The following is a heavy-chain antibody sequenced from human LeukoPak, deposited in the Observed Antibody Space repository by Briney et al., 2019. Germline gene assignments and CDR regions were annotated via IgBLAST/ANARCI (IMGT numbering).Heavy chain of an antibody. CDR1: GYSFTSYW. CDR3: AIRLNYYDSSGYYQGY. D-gene: IGHD3-22*01. Sequence: GESLKISCKGSGYSFTSYWISWVRQMPGKGLEWMGRIDPSDSYTNYSPSFQGHITISADKSISTAYLQWSSLKASDTAMYYCAIRLNYYDSSGYYQGYWGQGTLVTVSS. V-gene: IGHV5-10-1*01. CDR2: IDPSDSYT. J-gene: IGHJ4*02.